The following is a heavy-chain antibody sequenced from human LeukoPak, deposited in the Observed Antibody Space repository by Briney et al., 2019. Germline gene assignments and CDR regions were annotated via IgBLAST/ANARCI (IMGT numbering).Heavy chain of an antibody. CDR2: IYTSGST. J-gene: IGHJ5*02. CDR3: ARDSRITMISDGFDP. Sequence: SETLSLTCTVSGDSIGNYYWSWIRQPAGKGLEWIGRIYTSGSTNYNPSLKSRVTMSVDTSKNQFSLKLSSVTAADTAVYYCARDSRITMISDGFDPWGQGTLVTVSS. D-gene: IGHD3-22*01. CDR1: GDSIGNYY. V-gene: IGHV4-4*07.